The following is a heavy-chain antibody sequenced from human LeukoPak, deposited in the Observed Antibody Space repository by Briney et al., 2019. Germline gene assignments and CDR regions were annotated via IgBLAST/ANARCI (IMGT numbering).Heavy chain of an antibody. D-gene: IGHD5-18*01. CDR1: GFTFSSYA. Sequence: GGSLRLSCAASGFTFSSYAMSWVRQAPGKGLEWVSSISSSSRYIYYADSMTGRFTISRDNAKNSLYLQMHSLRAEDTANCARRAATERGHSYGLDYWGQGTLVTVSS. V-gene: IGHV3-21*01. CDR3: RAATERGHSYGLDY. CDR2: ISSSSRYI. J-gene: IGHJ4*02.